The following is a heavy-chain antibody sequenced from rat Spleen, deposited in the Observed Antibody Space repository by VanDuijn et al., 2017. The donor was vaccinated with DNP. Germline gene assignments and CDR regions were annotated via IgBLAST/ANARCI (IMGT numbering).Heavy chain of an antibody. CDR2: ISYDGSST. Sequence: EVQLVESGGGLVQPGRSLKLSCAASGFTFSDYNMAWVRQAPKRGLEWVATISYDGSSTYYRDSVKGRFTISRDNAKRTLYLQMERLRSEDTATYYCAKDAFDYWGQGVMVTVSS. V-gene: IGHV5-7*01. CDR1: GFTFSDYN. J-gene: IGHJ2*01. CDR3: AKDAFDY.